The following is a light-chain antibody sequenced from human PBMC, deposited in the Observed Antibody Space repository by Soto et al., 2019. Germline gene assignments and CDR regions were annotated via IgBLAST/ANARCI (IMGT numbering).Light chain of an antibody. Sequence: QLTQSPSFLSASVGDRVTITCRASQGISSYLAWFQQKPGKAPKLLIYSTSTLQGGVPSRFSGSGSGTEFTLTITSLQPEDFATYYCQQLHNYPYTFGQGTKLEIK. CDR2: STS. CDR3: QQLHNYPYT. J-gene: IGKJ2*01. V-gene: IGKV1-9*01. CDR1: QGISSY.